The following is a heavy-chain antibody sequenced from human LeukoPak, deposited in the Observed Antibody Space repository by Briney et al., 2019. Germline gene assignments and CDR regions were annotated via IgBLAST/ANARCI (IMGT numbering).Heavy chain of an antibody. CDR3: ARRSRGNWNLKS. Sequence: SETLSLTCAVYGGSFSGYYWSWIRQPPGKGLEWIGEINHSGSTNYNPSLKSRVTISVDTSKNQFSLKLSSVTAADTAVYYCARRSRGNWNLKSWGQGTLVTVSS. D-gene: IGHD1-1*01. CDR2: INHSGST. J-gene: IGHJ4*02. V-gene: IGHV4-34*01. CDR1: GGSFSGYY.